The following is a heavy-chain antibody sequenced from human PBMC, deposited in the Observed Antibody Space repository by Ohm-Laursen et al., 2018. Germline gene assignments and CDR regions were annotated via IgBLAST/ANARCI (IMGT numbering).Heavy chain of an antibody. CDR3: ARESLLGY. CDR2: INPNSGDT. D-gene: IGHD3-16*01. CDR1: GFSFTGYF. Sequence: SSVKVSCKASGFSFTGYFMHWVRQAPGQGLEWMGWINPNSGDTKNAQKFQGRVTMTRDTSISTAYMELNRLRSDDTAVYYCARESLLGYWGQGTLVTVSS. J-gene: IGHJ4*02. V-gene: IGHV1-2*02.